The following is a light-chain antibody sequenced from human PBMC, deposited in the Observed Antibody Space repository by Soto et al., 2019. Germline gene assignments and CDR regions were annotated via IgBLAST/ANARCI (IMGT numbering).Light chain of an antibody. CDR2: GAS. CDR3: QQYNNWPPDRT. J-gene: IGKJ1*01. CDR1: QSINNRY. Sequence: EIVLTQSPGTLSLSPGERATLSCRASQSINNRYLAWYQQKPGQAPRLLIYGASTRATGIPARFSGSGSGTEFTLTISSLQSEDFAIYFCQQYNNWPPDRTFGQGTKVEIK. V-gene: IGKV3-15*01.